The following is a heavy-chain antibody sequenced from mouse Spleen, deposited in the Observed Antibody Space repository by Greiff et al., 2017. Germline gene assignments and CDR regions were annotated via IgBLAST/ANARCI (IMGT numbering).Heavy chain of an antibody. CDR3: ARNGNYDFDY. V-gene: IGHV1-81*01. D-gene: IGHD2-1*01. J-gene: IGHJ2*01. CDR2: IYPRSGNT. CDR1: GYTFTSYG. Sequence: VQVVESGAELARPGASVKLSCKASGYTFTSYGISXVKQRTGQGLEWIGEIYPRSGNTYYNEKFKGKATLTADKSSSTAYMELRSLTSEDSAVYFCARNGNYDFDYWGQGTTLTVSS.